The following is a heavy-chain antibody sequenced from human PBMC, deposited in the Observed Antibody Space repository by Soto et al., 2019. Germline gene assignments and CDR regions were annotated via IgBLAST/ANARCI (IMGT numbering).Heavy chain of an antibody. J-gene: IGHJ4*02. CDR3: ARCSTVATGLVY. V-gene: IGHV1-18*01. Sequence: QVQLVQSGAEVKKPGASVKVSCTASGYTFTTYGISWVRQAPGQGLEWMGWISTSDGNINYAQKLQGRVTMTTDTPQSTAYMELRSLKSDDTSVYYCARCSTVATGLVYWGQGTPVTVSS. D-gene: IGHD2-15*01. CDR2: ISTSDGNI. CDR1: GYTFTTYG.